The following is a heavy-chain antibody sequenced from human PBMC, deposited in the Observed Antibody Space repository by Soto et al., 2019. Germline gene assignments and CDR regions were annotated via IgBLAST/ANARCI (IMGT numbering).Heavy chain of an antibody. CDR3: AHRRTRGWYGEYFQH. D-gene: IGHD6-19*01. J-gene: IGHJ1*01. CDR1: GFSLSTSGVG. V-gene: IGHV2-5*02. Sequence: QITLKESGPPLVKPTQTLTLTCTFSGFSLSTSGVGVGWIRQPPGKALEWLALIYWDDDTRYSPSLKSRLTITNDTSKNQVVLTMTNMDPVDTATHYCAHRRTRGWYGEYFQHWGQGTLVTVSS. CDR2: IYWDDDT.